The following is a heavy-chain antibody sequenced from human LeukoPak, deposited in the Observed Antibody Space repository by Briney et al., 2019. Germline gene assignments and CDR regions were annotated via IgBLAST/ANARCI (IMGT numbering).Heavy chain of an antibody. D-gene: IGHD6-6*01. CDR3: ARAGIAARAPSRHLYYFDY. J-gene: IGHJ4*02. V-gene: IGHV1-69*01. Sequence: VASVKVSCKASRGTFSSYAINWVRQAPGQGLEWMGGIIPIFGTANYAQKFQGRVTITADESTSTAYMELSSLRSEDTAVYYCARAGIAARAPSRHLYYFDYWGQGTLVTVSS. CDR2: IIPIFGTA. CDR1: RGTFSSYA.